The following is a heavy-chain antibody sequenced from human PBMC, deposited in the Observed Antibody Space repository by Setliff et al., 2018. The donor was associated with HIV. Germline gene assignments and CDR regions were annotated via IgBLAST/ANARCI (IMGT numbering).Heavy chain of an antibody. Sequence: ASVKVSCKAFGYTFSTNAIHWVRQAPGQRLEWMGYINAGDDNTRYSEKFQGGVTMTRDTSANTAYMELSSLRAEDTAVYYCARGSCSGCYLSDYWGLGTLVTVSS. CDR2: INAGDDNT. CDR1: GYTFSTNA. CDR3: ARGSCSGCYLSDY. D-gene: IGHD6-19*01. V-gene: IGHV1-3*01. J-gene: IGHJ4*02.